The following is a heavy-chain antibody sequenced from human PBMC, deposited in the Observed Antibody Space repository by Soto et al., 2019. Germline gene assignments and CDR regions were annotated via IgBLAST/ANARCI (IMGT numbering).Heavy chain of an antibody. CDR1: GFTFSGFG. V-gene: IGHV3-33*01. Sequence: QVQLVESGGGVVQPGTSLRLSCEASGFTFSGFGMHWVRQAPGKGLEWVAVIWYDGSKKYYADCVKGRFTISRDNSKNALDLQMNSLRDEDTAVYYCARGRGGSYGGNSAHFDIWGQGTLVTVSS. D-gene: IGHD4-17*01. CDR2: IWYDGSKK. J-gene: IGHJ3*02. CDR3: ARGRGGSYGGNSAHFDI.